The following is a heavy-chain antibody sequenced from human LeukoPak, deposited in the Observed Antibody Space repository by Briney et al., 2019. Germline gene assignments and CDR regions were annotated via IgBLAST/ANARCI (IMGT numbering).Heavy chain of an antibody. CDR2: ISYDGSNK. D-gene: IGHD4-11*01. J-gene: IGHJ6*02. CDR1: GFTFSSYA. Sequence: GGSLRLSCAASGFTFSSYAMHWVRQAPGKGLEWVAVISYDGSNKYYADSVKGRFTISSDNAKNSLYLQMNSLRAEDTAVYYCARVEHDYTAYYYYYGMDVWGQGTTVTVSS. CDR3: ARVEHDYTAYYYYYGMDV. V-gene: IGHV3-30*07.